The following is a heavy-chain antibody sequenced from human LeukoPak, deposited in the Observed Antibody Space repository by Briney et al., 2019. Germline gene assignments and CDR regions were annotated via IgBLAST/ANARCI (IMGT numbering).Heavy chain of an antibody. V-gene: IGHV3-30*18. D-gene: IGHD4-11*01. Sequence: GGSLRLSRAASGFIFSSYGMHWVRQAPGKGLGWVAVISYDGSNTKYADSVEGRFSISRDNSKNTVYLQMNSLRAEDTAVYYCAKSDYSDYYFDSWGQGTLVTVSS. CDR1: GFIFSSYG. J-gene: IGHJ4*02. CDR3: AKSDYSDYYFDS. CDR2: ISYDGSNT.